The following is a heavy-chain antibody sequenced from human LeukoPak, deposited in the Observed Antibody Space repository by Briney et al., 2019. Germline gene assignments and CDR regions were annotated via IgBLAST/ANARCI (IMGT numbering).Heavy chain of an antibody. D-gene: IGHD6-25*01. CDR3: AKDRSSGPHYYYGMDV. J-gene: IGHJ6*02. CDR2: ISYLGDDR. CDR1: GFTFSSYG. Sequence: GGSLRLSCAASGFTFSSYGMHWVRQAPGKGLEWVAVISYLGDDRFYAESVKGRFTISRDNSKKTVFLQMNSLRGEDTAAYYCAKDRSSGPHYYYGMDVWGRGTTVIVSS. V-gene: IGHV3-30*18.